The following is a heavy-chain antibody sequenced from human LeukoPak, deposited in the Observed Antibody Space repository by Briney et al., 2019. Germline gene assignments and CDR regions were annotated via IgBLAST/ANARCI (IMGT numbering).Heavy chain of an antibody. V-gene: IGHV3-48*01. J-gene: IGHJ4*02. CDR3: ARAGTTGPTYFDY. CDR2: ISSSSSTI. Sequence: GGSLRLSCTASGFTFGDYVMSWVRQAPGKGLEWVSYISSSSSTIYYADSVKGRFTISRDNAKNSLYLQLNSLRAEDTAVYYCARAGTTGPTYFDYWGQGTLVTVSS. CDR1: GFTFGDYV. D-gene: IGHD1-7*01.